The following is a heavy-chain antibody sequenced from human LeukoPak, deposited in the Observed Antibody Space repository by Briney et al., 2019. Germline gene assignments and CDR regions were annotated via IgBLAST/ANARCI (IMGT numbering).Heavy chain of an antibody. CDR3: AKVRGGSGWEDDAFDI. V-gene: IGHV3-20*04. Sequence: GGSLRLSCAASGFTFDDYGMSWVRQAPGKGLEWVSGINWNGGSTGYADSVKGRFTISRDNSKNTLYLQMSSLRAEDAAVYYRAKVRGGSGWEDDAFDIWGQGTMVTVSS. J-gene: IGHJ3*02. CDR2: INWNGGST. CDR1: GFTFDDYG. D-gene: IGHD6-19*01.